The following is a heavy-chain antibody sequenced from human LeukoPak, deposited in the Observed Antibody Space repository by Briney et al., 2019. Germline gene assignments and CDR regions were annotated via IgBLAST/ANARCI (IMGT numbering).Heavy chain of an antibody. CDR1: GGTFSSYA. J-gene: IGHJ6*02. CDR2: IIPIFGTA. V-gene: IGHV1-69*13. D-gene: IGHD6-13*01. CDR3: TRMGSSWDYYGTDV. Sequence: ASVKVSCKASGGTFSSYAISWVRQAPGQGLEWMGGIIPIFGTANYAQKFQGRVTITADESTSTAYMELSSLRSEDTAVYYCTRMGSSWDYYGTDVWGQGTTVTVSS.